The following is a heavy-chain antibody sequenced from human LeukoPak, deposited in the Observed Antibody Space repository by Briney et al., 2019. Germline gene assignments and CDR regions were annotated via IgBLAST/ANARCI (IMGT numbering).Heavy chain of an antibody. CDR1: GFTFSSYS. J-gene: IGHJ4*02. CDR3: ARESGYSSANFDY. Sequence: GGSLRLSCAASGFTFSSYSMNWVRQAPGKGLEWVSSISSSSSYIYYADSVKGRFTISRDNAKNSLYLQMNSLRVEDTAVYYCARESGYSSANFDYWGQGALVTVSS. D-gene: IGHD2-15*01. V-gene: IGHV3-21*01. CDR2: ISSSSSYI.